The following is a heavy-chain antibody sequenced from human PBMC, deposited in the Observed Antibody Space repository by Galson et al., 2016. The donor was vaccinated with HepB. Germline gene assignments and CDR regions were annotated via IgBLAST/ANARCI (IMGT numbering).Heavy chain of an antibody. Sequence: SVXVXCKASGXXFTXXXTHXXXQAXXQGLXXMGXINAGNGNTMYSXXFRXRITITRETSATTAYLELSSLRSEDTAVYYCAGSSGYWIPPITDYWGQGXXVTV. V-gene: IGHV1-3*01. D-gene: IGHD3-22*01. J-gene: IGHJ4*02. CDR1: GXXFTXXX. CDR2: INAGNGNT. CDR3: AGSSGYWIPPITDY.